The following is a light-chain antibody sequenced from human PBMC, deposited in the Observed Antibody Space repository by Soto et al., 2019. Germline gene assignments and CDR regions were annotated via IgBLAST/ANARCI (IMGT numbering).Light chain of an antibody. J-gene: IGLJ2*01. CDR2: DVS. Sequence: QSALTQPRSVSGSRGQSVTISCTGTSSDVGGYNYVSWYQQHPGKAPKLMIYDVSKRPSGVPDRFSGSKSGNTASLTISGLQAEDEADSYCCSYAGSYTVVFGGGTKLSVL. CDR1: SSDVGGYNY. V-gene: IGLV2-11*01. CDR3: CSYAGSYTVV.